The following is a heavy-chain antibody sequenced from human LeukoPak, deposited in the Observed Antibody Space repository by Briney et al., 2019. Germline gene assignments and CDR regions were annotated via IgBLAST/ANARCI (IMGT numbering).Heavy chain of an antibody. CDR3: ATYVDTVRYDAFDV. D-gene: IGHD5-18*01. Sequence: GGSLRLSCAASGFTFSSYWMDWVRHAPGKGLVWVSRIHPDGKNTAYADSVKGRFTISRDNARNTLFLQMNSLRAEDAAVYYCATYVDTVRYDAFDVWGQGTMVTVSS. J-gene: IGHJ3*01. CDR2: IHPDGKNT. CDR1: GFTFSSYW. V-gene: IGHV3-74*01.